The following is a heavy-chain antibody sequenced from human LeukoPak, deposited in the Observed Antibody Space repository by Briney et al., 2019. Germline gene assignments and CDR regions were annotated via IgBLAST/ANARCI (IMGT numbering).Heavy chain of an antibody. Sequence: SGTLSLTCTVSGYSLSSGYYWGWIRQPPGKGLEWIGSIYHSGSTYYNPSLKSRVTISVDTSKNQFSLKLSSVTAADTAVYYCARAYVDTAMPFGVWGQGTTVTVSS. CDR1: GYSLSSGYY. CDR2: IYHSGST. CDR3: ARAYVDTAMPFGV. D-gene: IGHD5-18*01. V-gene: IGHV4-38-2*02. J-gene: IGHJ6*02.